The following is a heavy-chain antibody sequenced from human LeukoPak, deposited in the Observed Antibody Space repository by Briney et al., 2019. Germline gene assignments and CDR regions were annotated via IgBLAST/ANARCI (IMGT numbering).Heavy chain of an antibody. Sequence: ASVKVSCKASGYTFTSYGISWVRQAPGQGLEWMGWISAYNGNTNYAQKLQGRVTMTTDTSTSTAYMGLRSLRSDDTAVYYCARDPGYYDILTGYLSTFYFDYWGQGTLVTVSS. CDR2: ISAYNGNT. V-gene: IGHV1-18*01. CDR1: GYTFTSYG. J-gene: IGHJ4*02. D-gene: IGHD3-9*01. CDR3: ARDPGYYDILTGYLSTFYFDY.